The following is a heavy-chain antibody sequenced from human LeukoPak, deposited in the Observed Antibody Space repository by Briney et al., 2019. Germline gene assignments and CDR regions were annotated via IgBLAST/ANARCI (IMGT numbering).Heavy chain of an antibody. J-gene: IGHJ5*02. V-gene: IGHV1-69*04. CDR3: ARASSAEQLVTA. Sequence: SVKVSCKASGGTFSSYAISWVRQAPGQGLEWMGRIIPIFGIANYAQKSQGRVTITADKSTSTAYMELSRLRSEDTAVYYCARASSAEQLVTAWGQGTLVTVSS. CDR1: GGTFSSYA. CDR2: IIPIFGIA. D-gene: IGHD6-6*01.